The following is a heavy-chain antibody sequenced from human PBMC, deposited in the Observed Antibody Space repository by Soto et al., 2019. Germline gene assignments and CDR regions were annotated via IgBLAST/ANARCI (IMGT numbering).Heavy chain of an antibody. Sequence: GGSLRLSCAASGFTFSSYSMNWVRQAPGKGLEWVSSISSSSSYIYYADSVKGRFTISRDNAKNSLYLQMNSLRAEDTAVYYCARVKGGSSSWYRGSYYYGMDVWGQGTTVTVSS. V-gene: IGHV3-21*01. D-gene: IGHD6-13*01. CDR1: GFTFSSYS. J-gene: IGHJ6*02. CDR3: ARVKGGSSSWYRGSYYYGMDV. CDR2: ISSSSSYI.